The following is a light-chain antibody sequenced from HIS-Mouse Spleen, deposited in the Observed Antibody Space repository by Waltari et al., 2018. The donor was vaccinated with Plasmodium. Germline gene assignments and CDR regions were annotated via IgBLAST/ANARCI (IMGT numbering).Light chain of an antibody. Sequence: SYVLTQPPSVSVAPGQTARITCGGNKIGSKSVHWYQQKQGQAPVLVVYDDSDRPSGIPERFSGSNSGNTATLTISRVEAGDEADYYCQVWDSSSDHPVFGGGTKLTVL. CDR1: KIGSKS. CDR2: DDS. V-gene: IGLV3-21*02. CDR3: QVWDSSSDHPV. J-gene: IGLJ2*01.